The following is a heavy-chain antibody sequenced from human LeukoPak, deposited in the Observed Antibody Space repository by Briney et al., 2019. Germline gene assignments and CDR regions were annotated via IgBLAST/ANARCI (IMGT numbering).Heavy chain of an antibody. CDR3: ASTIAAAGGFDY. J-gene: IGHJ4*02. Sequence: PGGSLRLSCAASGXTFSDYYMSWIRQAPGKGLEWVSYISSSSSYTNYADSVKGRFTISRDNAKNSLYLQMNSLRAEDTAVYYCASTIAAAGGFDYWGQGTLVTVSS. V-gene: IGHV3-11*03. CDR2: ISSSSSYT. CDR1: GXTFSDYY. D-gene: IGHD6-13*01.